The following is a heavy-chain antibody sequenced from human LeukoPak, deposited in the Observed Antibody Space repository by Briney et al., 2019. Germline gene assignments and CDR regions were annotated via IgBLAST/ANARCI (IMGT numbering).Heavy chain of an antibody. J-gene: IGHJ4*02. CDR2: IYYSGST. Sequence: SQTLSLTCTVSGGSITSGDYYWSWICQPPGKGLEWIGCIYYSGSTYYNPSLKSRLTISVDTSKNQFSLKLSSVTAADTAVYYCAKTRPNSGRAFDYWGQGTLVTVSS. V-gene: IGHV4-30-4*01. CDR1: GGSITSGDYY. D-gene: IGHD1-26*01. CDR3: AKTRPNSGRAFDY.